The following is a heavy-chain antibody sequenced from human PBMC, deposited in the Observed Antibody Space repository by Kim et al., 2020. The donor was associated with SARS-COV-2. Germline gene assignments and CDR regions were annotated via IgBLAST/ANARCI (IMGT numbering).Heavy chain of an antibody. D-gene: IGHD2-15*01. CDR2: IWYDGSNK. CDR3: ARAGYCSGGSCYAGGGAFDI. CDR1: GFTFSSYG. J-gene: IGHJ3*02. Sequence: GGSLRLSCAASGFTFSSYGMHWVRQAPGKGLEWVAVIWYDGSNKYYADSVKGRFTISRDNSKNTLYLQMNSLRAEDTAVYYCARAGYCSGGSCYAGGGAFDIWGQGTMVTVSS. V-gene: IGHV3-33*01.